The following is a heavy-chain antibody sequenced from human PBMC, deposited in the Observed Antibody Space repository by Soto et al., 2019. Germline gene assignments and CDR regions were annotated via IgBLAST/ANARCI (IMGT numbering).Heavy chain of an antibody. CDR2: IIPVFGTT. J-gene: IGHJ4*02. CDR1: GGLFSSFA. Sequence: QEQLVQSGPEVKKPGSSVKVSCKDSGGLFSSFAISWVRQAPGEGLEWLGGIIPVFGTTNYAEKFQGRVTITADESTNPAYMELTSLTSGDTAIYYFARGGGPYVWFNEFWGQGTLVTVSS. CDR3: ARGGGPYVWFNEF. V-gene: IGHV1-69*01. D-gene: IGHD3-16*01.